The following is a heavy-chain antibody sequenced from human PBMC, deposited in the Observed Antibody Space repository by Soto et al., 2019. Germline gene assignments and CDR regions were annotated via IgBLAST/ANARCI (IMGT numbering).Heavy chain of an antibody. V-gene: IGHV4-31*03. CDR3: ARRGGSSSGYYYYAMDV. Sequence: LSLTCSVSSDSMNSGGYYWSWIRQHPGKGLEWIGYIYSNGDTYYNPSLKSRVTISVDTSKNQFSLNLTSVTAADTAVYYCARRGGSSSGYYYYAMDVWGQGTTVTVSS. D-gene: IGHD6-6*01. J-gene: IGHJ6*02. CDR1: SDSMNSGGYY. CDR2: IYSNGDT.